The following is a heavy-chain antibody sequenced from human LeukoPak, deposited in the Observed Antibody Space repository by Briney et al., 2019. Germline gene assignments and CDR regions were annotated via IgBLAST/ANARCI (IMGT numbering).Heavy chain of an antibody. V-gene: IGHV3-9*01. CDR2: ISWNSGSI. J-gene: IGHJ4*02. D-gene: IGHD6-19*01. CDR3: AKAGIAVAGISWYYFDY. Sequence: PGGSLRLSCAASGFTFDDYAMHWVRQVPEKGLEWVSDISWNSGSIGYADSVKGRFTISRDNAKYSLYLQMNSLRPEDTALYYCAKAGIAVAGISWYYFDYWGQGTLVTVSS. CDR1: GFTFDDYA.